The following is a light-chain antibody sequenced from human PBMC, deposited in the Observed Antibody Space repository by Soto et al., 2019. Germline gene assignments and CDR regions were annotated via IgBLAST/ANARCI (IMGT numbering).Light chain of an antibody. V-gene: IGLV2-14*01. CDR3: SSYTSSSTLV. CDR1: SSDVGVYNY. J-gene: IGLJ3*02. Sequence: QSALTQPASVSGSPGQSITISCTGTSSDVGVYNYVSWYRQHPGKAPKLMIYEVTNRPSGVSNRFSGSKSGSTASLTISGLQAEDEADYYCSSYTSSSTLVFGGGTKLTVL. CDR2: EVT.